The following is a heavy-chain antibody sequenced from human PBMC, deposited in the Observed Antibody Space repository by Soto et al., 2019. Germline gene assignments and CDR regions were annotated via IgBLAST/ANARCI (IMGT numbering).Heavy chain of an antibody. J-gene: IGHJ2*01. V-gene: IGHV3-23*01. Sequence: EVQLLESGGGLVQPGGSLRLSCAASGFTFSSYAMSWVRQAPGKGLEWVSAISGSGGSTYYADSVKGRFTISRDNSKNTLYLQMNSLRAEDTAVYYCAKDLRWSGGSWNWYFDLWGRGTLVTVSS. CDR1: GFTFSSYA. D-gene: IGHD2-15*01. CDR3: AKDLRWSGGSWNWYFDL. CDR2: ISGSGGST.